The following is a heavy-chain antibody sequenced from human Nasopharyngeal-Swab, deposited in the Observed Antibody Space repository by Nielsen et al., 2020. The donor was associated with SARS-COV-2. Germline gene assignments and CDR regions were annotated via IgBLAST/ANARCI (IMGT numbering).Heavy chain of an antibody. CDR1: GGSISSGGYY. CDR3: ARAHRITIFGVVSNFDY. CDR2: IYYSGST. D-gene: IGHD3-3*01. Sequence: SEILSLTCTVSGGSISSGGYYWSWIRQHPGKGPEWIGYIYYSGSTYYNPSLKSRVTISVDTSKNQFSLKLSSVTAADTAVYYCARAHRITIFGVVSNFDYWGQGTLVTVSS. V-gene: IGHV4-31*03. J-gene: IGHJ4*02.